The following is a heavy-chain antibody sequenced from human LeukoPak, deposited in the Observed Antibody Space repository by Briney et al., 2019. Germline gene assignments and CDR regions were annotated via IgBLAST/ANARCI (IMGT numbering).Heavy chain of an antibody. D-gene: IGHD1-26*01. V-gene: IGHV4-59*01. CDR3: ARTSGSYFAC. CDR2: IYYSGST. CDR1: GGSISSYY. J-gene: IGHJ4*02. Sequence: PSETLSLTCTVSGGSISSYYWSWIRQPPGKGLEWIGYIYYSGSTNYNPSLKSRVTISVDTSKNQFSLKLSSVTAADTAVYYCARTSGSYFACWGQGTLVTVSS.